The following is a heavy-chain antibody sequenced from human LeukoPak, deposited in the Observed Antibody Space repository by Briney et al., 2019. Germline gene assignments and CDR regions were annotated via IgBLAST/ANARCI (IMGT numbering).Heavy chain of an antibody. J-gene: IGHJ3*02. CDR2: IIPIFGTA. Sequence: SVKVSCKASGYTFTSYYMHWVRQAPGQGLEWMGGIIPIFGTANYAQKFQGRVTITTDESTSTAYMELSSLRSEDTAVYFCVSRRKGRAYDIWGQGTMVTVSS. CDR3: VSRRKGRAYDI. V-gene: IGHV1-69*05. CDR1: GYTFTSYY.